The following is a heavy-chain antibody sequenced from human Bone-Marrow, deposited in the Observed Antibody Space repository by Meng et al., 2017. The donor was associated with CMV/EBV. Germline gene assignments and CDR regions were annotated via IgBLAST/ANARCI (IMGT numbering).Heavy chain of an antibody. Sequence: GESLKISCAASGFIFSNAWMSWVRQSPGKGLEWVGRIKSKTDGGTTDYAAPVKGRFTISRNDSKNTLYLQMNSLKSEDTAGYYCTTGPHWSGSGVFDIWGQGTMVTVSS. CDR3: TTGPHWSGSGVFDI. CDR2: IKSKTDGGTT. J-gene: IGHJ3*02. CDR1: GFIFSNAW. V-gene: IGHV3-15*01. D-gene: IGHD3-10*01.